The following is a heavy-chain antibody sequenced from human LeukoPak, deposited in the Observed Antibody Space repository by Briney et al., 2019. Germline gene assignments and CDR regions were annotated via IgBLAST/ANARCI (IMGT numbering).Heavy chain of an antibody. J-gene: IGHJ1*01. D-gene: IGHD3-10*01. CDR2: IIPIFGTA. CDR3: ARGGRGTVWFGEFSEYFQH. CDR1: GGTFSSYA. V-gene: IGHV1-69*05. Sequence: SVKVSCKASGGTFSSYAISWVRQAPGQGLEWMGGIIPIFGTANYAQKFQGRVTITTDESTSTAYMELSSLRSEDTAVYYCARGGRGTVWFGEFSEYFQHWGQGTLVTVSS.